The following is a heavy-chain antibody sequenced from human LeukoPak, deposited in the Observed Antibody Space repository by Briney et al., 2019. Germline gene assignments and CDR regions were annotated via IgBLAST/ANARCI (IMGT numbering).Heavy chain of an antibody. J-gene: IGHJ6*02. V-gene: IGHV3-23*01. Sequence: GGSLRPSCAASGFTFSSYVMRWVRQAPGKGLEWVSSLTPSGGTTRYADSVKGRFTISRDNSNNTLYLQMNSLRAEDTAVYYCAKAVGRSRDGMDVWGQGTAVTVSS. CDR3: AKAVGRSRDGMDV. CDR2: LTPSGGTT. CDR1: GFTFSSYV.